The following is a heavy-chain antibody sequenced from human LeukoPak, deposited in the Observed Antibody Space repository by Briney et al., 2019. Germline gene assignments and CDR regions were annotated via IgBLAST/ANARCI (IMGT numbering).Heavy chain of an antibody. CDR1: GFTFSNYE. Sequence: PGGSLRLSCAASGFTFSNYEMNWVRQAPGKGLEGVSYISSSGSIIKHADPVKGRFTISRDNAKNSLYLQMNSLGAEDAAVYFCARDYYYYNGMDVWGQGTTVTVSS. CDR2: ISSSGSII. CDR3: ARDYYYYNGMDV. V-gene: IGHV3-48*03. J-gene: IGHJ6*02.